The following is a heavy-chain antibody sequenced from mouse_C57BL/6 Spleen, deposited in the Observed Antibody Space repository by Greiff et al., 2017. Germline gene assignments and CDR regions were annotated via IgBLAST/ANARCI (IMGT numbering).Heavy chain of an antibody. Sequence: QVQLQQSGPGLVAPSQCLSITCTVSGFSFTSYAISWVRQPPGKGLEWLGVIWTGGGTNYNSALKTRLSISNDNSKSQVFLKMSSLQTDDAARYYCGRFTAQAASWFGYWGKGTLVTVSA. V-gene: IGHV2-9-1*01. CDR3: GRFTAQAASWFGY. J-gene: IGHJ3*01. D-gene: IGHD3-2*02. CDR2: IWTGGGT. CDR1: GFSFTSYA.